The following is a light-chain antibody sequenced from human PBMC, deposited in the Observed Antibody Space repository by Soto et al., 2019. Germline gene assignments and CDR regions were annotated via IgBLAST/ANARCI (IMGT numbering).Light chain of an antibody. CDR3: QQYYSSPYT. J-gene: IGKJ2*01. CDR2: AAS. CDR1: QDIRNY. Sequence: DIQMTQSPSSLSASVGDRVTITCQASQDIRNYLNWYQQKFGETPKLLMYAASNLQGGVPSRFSGSGSGTDFTLTISSLQPEDFATYYCQQYYSSPYTFGQGTKLEV. V-gene: IGKV1-39*01.